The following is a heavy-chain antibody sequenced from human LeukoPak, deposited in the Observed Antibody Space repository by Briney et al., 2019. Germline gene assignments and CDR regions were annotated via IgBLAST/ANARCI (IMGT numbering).Heavy chain of an antibody. CDR1: GFAFGDYA. J-gene: IGHJ4*02. Sequence: GGSLRLSCTASGFAFGDYAMSWVRQAPGKGLEWVGFIRSKAYGGTTEYAASVKGRFTISRDDSKSIVYLQMNSLKTEDTAVYYCTRGGVSYDSSGYYGHWGQGTLVTVSS. D-gene: IGHD3-22*01. CDR3: TRGGVSYDSSGYYGH. CDR2: IRSKAYGGTT. V-gene: IGHV3-49*04.